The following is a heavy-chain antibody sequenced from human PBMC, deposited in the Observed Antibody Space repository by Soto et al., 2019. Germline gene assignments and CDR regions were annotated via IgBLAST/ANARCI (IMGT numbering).Heavy chain of an antibody. Sequence: GGSLRLSCAASGFTFSSYSMNWVRQAPGKGLEWVSSISSSSSYIYYADSVKGRFTISRDNAKNSLYLQMNSLRAEDTAVYYCARVSSRGSSSSLNWFDPWGQGTLVTVSS. J-gene: IGHJ5*02. CDR1: GFTFSSYS. D-gene: IGHD6-6*01. CDR2: ISSSSSYI. V-gene: IGHV3-21*01. CDR3: ARVSSRGSSSSLNWFDP.